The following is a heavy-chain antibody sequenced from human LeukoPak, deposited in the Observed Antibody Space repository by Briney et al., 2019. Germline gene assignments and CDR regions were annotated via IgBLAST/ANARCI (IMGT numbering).Heavy chain of an antibody. CDR2: ISSSGSTI. CDR3: AREIAVAGIYDYYGMDV. J-gene: IGHJ6*02. D-gene: IGHD6-19*01. Sequence: GGSLRLSCAASGFTFSDYYMSWIRQAPGKGLEWVSYISSSGSTIYYADSVKGRFTISRDNAKNSLYLQMNSLRAEDTAVYYCAREIAVAGIYDYYGMDVWGQGTTVTVSS. V-gene: IGHV3-11*01. CDR1: GFTFSDYY.